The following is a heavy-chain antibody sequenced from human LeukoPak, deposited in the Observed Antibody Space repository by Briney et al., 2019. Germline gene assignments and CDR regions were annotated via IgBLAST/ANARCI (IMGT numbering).Heavy chain of an antibody. D-gene: IGHD2-2*01. CDR2: IKQDGSEK. Sequence: GGSLRLSCAASGFTFSSYWMSWVRQAPGKGLEWVANIKQDGSEKYYVDSVKGRFTISRDNAKNSLYPQMNSLRAEDTAVYYCAREGPTPVVVPAATFDYWGQGTLVTVSS. J-gene: IGHJ4*02. CDR1: GFTFSSYW. V-gene: IGHV3-7*01. CDR3: AREGPTPVVVPAATFDY.